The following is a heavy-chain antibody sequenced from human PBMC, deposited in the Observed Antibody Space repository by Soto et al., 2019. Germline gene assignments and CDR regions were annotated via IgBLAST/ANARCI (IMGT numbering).Heavy chain of an antibody. D-gene: IGHD1-26*01. CDR1: GGSISSYY. CDR3: ARAGYSGSYSDY. V-gene: IGHV4-59*01. Sequence: SETLSLTCTVSGGSISSYYWSWIRQPPGKGLEWIGYIYYSGSTNYNPSLKSRVTISVDTSKNQFSLKLSSVTAADTAVYYCARAGYSGSYSDYWGQGTLVTVSS. J-gene: IGHJ4*02. CDR2: IYYSGST.